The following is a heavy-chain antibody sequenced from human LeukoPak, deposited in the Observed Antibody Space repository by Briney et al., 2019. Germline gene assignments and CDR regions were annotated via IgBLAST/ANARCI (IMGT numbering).Heavy chain of an antibody. CDR1: GFTFDDYA. Sequence: GRSLRLSCAPSGFTFDDYAMHWVRQAPGKGLEWVSGISWNSGGIGYADSVKGRFTISRDNAKNSLYLQMNSLRAEDMALYFCAKDIGYSYGYGLDYWGQGTLVTVSS. V-gene: IGHV3-9*03. D-gene: IGHD5-18*01. CDR3: AKDIGYSYGYGLDY. J-gene: IGHJ4*02. CDR2: ISWNSGGI.